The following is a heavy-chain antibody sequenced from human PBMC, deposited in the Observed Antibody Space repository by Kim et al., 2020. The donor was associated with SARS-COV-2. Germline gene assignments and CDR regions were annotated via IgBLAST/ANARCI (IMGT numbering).Heavy chain of an antibody. CDR1: GFTFNNHG. Sequence: GGSLRLSCAASGFTFNNHGMHWVRQAPGKGLEWVAYVWHDGINKYYADSVKGRFTISRDNSKNTLYLQVNSLRAEDTAVYYCARDERRSSGSRLFYYYGMDVWGQGTTVTVSS. CDR2: VWHDGINK. D-gene: IGHD3-22*01. V-gene: IGHV3-33*01. J-gene: IGHJ6*02. CDR3: ARDERRSSGSRLFYYYGMDV.